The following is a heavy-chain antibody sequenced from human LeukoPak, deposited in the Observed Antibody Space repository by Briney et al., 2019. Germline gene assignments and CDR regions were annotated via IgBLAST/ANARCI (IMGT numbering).Heavy chain of an antibody. CDR1: GGSFSGYY. CDR2: INHSGST. V-gene: IGHV4-34*01. Sequence: PSETLSLTCAVYGGSFSGYYWSWIRQPPGKGLEWIGEINHSGSTNYNPSLKSRVTISVDTSKNQFSLKLSSVTAADTAVYYCARGLRRYCSSTSCPYYFDYWGQGTLVTVPS. D-gene: IGHD2-2*01. CDR3: ARGLRRYCSSTSCPYYFDY. J-gene: IGHJ4*02.